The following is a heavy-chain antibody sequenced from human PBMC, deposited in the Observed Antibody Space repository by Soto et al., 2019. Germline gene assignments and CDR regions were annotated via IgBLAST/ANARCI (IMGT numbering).Heavy chain of an antibody. J-gene: IGHJ6*02. CDR1: GDTFKNCV. V-gene: IGHV1-69*01. CDR3: AAELGFGKLSDV. Sequence: QVQVVQSGVEVRRPGSSVKVSCKASGDTFKNCVISWVRQAPRQGLEWMGGIIPLFGTTDFAQRFQGRLTITAEESTTTAYMERSRLRSEDTATYCCAAELGFGKLSDVWGQGTTVIVSS. CDR2: IIPLFGTT. D-gene: IGHD3-16*02.